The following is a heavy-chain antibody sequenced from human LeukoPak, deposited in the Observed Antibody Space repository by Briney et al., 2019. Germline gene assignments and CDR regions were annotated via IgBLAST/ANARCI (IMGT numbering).Heavy chain of an antibody. CDR1: GFTVSSNY. CDR2: IYSGGST. V-gene: IGHV3-66*01. Sequence: GGSLRLSCAASGFTVSSNYMSWVRQAPGKGLEWVSVIYSGGSTYYADSVKGRFTISRDNSKNTLYLQMNSLRAEDTAVYYCAKVAEVGTTGYYYYMDVWGKGTTVTISS. J-gene: IGHJ6*03. D-gene: IGHD1-26*01. CDR3: AKVAEVGTTGYYYYMDV.